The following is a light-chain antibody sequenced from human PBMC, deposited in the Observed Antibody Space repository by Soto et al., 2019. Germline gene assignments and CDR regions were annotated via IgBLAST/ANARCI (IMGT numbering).Light chain of an antibody. CDR2: AAS. CDR1: QPISSF. CDR3: QQKHSSVT. V-gene: IGKV1-39*01. J-gene: IGKJ4*01. Sequence: DIEITQSPSSLSASLGDRVTITCRASQPISSFLNWYQQKPGKAPKLLIYAASTLQSGVPSRFSGSGSGTDFTLTISSLQPEDFVTYYCQQKHSSVTFGGGTKV.